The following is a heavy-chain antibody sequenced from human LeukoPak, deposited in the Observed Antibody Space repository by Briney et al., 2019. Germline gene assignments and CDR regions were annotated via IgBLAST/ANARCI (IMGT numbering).Heavy chain of an antibody. CDR2: IIPIINIA. V-gene: IGHV1-69*04. Sequence: ASVKVSCKASGDTLSSFTISWLRQAPGQGLEWMGRIIPIINIATYAQKFQGRVTITADKSTSTVHLEAISLRSEDTAVYYCARDERRDFDFWGQGTLVTVSS. CDR3: ARDERRDFDF. CDR1: GDTLSSFT. J-gene: IGHJ4*02.